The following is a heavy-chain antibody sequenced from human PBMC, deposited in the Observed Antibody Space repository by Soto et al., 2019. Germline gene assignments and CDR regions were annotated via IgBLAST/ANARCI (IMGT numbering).Heavy chain of an antibody. V-gene: IGHV4-31*11. CDR2: IYYSVST. CDR1: GGSISSGGYY. Sequence: QVQLQESGPGLVKPSQTLSLTCAVSGGSISSGGYYWSWIRQHPGKVPEWRGYIYYSVSTYYNTYLMSSGTISVDTSKSQFCLKLRSVTAADTAVYYCATQDGTTGQGYFDYWCQGTMVTDSS. D-gene: IGHD1-7*01. J-gene: IGHJ4*02. CDR3: ATQDGTTGQGYFDY.